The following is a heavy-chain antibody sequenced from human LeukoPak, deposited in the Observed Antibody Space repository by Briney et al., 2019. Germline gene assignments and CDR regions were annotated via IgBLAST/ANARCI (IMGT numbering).Heavy chain of an antibody. CDR3: ARGLTGESGSYLTWFDP. CDR2: INHSGST. V-gene: IGHV4-34*01. J-gene: IGHJ5*02. D-gene: IGHD1-26*01. CDR1: GGSFSGYY. Sequence: SETLSLTCAVYGGSFSGYYWSWIRQPPGKGLEWIGEINHSGSTNYNPSLRSRVTISVDTSKNQFSLKLSSVTAADTAVYYCARGLTGESGSYLTWFDPWGQGTLVIVSS.